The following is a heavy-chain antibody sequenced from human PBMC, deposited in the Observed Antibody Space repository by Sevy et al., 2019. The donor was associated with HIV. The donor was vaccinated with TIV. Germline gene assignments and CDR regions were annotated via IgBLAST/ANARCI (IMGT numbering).Heavy chain of an antibody. CDR3: ARAVPATDAFDI. Sequence: GGSLRLSCAASGFTFSSYPMHWVRQAPGKGLEWVSSISGLSNYIYYTDSMKGRFTISRDNGKNSLYLQMNSLRAEDTAVFYCARAVPATDAFDIWGQGTLVTVSS. D-gene: IGHD6-19*01. CDR1: GFTFSSYP. J-gene: IGHJ3*02. V-gene: IGHV3-21*01. CDR2: ISGLSNYI.